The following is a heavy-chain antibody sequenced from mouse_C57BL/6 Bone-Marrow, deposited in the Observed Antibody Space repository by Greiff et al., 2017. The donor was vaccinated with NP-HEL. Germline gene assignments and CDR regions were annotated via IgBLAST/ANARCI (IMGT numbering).Heavy chain of an antibody. CDR1: GFTFSDAW. J-gene: IGHJ4*01. CDR2: IRNKANNHAT. D-gene: IGHD1-1*01. V-gene: IGHV6-6*01. CDR3: ITTVGVDAMDY. Sequence: EVQGVESGGGLVQPGGSMKLSCAASGFTFSDAWMDWVRQSPEKGLEWVAEIRNKANNHATYYAESVKGRFTISRDDSKSSVYLQMNSLRAEDTGIYYCITTVGVDAMDYWGQGTSVTVSS.